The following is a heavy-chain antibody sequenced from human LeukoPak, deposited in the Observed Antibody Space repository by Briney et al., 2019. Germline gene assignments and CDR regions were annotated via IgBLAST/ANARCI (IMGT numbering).Heavy chain of an antibody. J-gene: IGHJ4*02. CDR2: IYYSGST. V-gene: IGHV4-30-4*01. CDR1: GGSISSGDYY. Sequence: PSQTLSLTCTVSGGSISSGDYYWSWIRQPPGKGLEWIGYIYYSGSTCYNPSLKSRVTISVDTSKNQFSLKLSSVTAADTAVYYCARDVREVTTFDYWGQGTLVTVSS. D-gene: IGHD4-17*01. CDR3: ARDVREVTTFDY.